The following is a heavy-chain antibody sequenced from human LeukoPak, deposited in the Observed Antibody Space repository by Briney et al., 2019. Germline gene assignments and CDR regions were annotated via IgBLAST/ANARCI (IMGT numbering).Heavy chain of an antibody. CDR2: ISGIGGST. D-gene: IGHD3-22*01. Sequence: GGSLRLSFAASGFTFSSYAMSWVRQAPGKGLEWVSAISGIGGSTYYADSVKGRFTISRDNSKNTLYLQMNSLRAEDTAVYYCAKAGITMIVVRFGYWGQGTLVTVSS. J-gene: IGHJ4*02. V-gene: IGHV3-23*01. CDR1: GFTFSSYA. CDR3: AKAGITMIVVRFGY.